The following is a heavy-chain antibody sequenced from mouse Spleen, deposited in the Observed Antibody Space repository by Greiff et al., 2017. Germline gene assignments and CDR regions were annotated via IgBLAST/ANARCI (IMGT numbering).Heavy chain of an antibody. V-gene: IGHV5-9*04. J-gene: IGHJ3*01. CDR3: ARRDYDYDVWAY. Sequence: EVQLVESGGGLVKPGGSLKLSCAASGFTFSSYTMSWVRQTPAKRLEWVATISSGGGNTYYPDSVKGRFTISRDNARNTLYLQMSSLRSEDTAMYYCARRDYDYDVWAYWGQGTLVTVSA. D-gene: IGHD2-4*01. CDR1: GFTFSSYT. CDR2: ISSGGGNT.